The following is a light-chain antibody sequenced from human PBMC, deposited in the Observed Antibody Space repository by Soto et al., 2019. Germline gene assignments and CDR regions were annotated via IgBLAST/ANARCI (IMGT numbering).Light chain of an antibody. CDR3: QQYNRYSVH. Sequence: DIQLTQSPSTLSASVGDRVTITCRASQSISNWVVWYQQKPGKAPKFLIYDASTLESGVPSGFSGSGYGTEFTLTISSLQPEDFATYYCQQYNRYSVHFGGGTKVEMK. CDR1: QSISNW. V-gene: IGKV1-5*03. CDR2: DAS. J-gene: IGKJ4*01.